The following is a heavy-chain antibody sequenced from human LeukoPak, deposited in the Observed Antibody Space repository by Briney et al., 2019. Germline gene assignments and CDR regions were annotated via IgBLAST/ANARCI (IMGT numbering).Heavy chain of an antibody. Sequence: SQTLSLTCAISRDSVSSNSAAWNWIRQSPSRGLEWLGRTYYRSKWYNNYAVSVKSRLTINPDTSKNQFSLQLNSVTPEDAAVYYCARVFSSAYDTSFDYWGQGTLVTVSS. D-gene: IGHD5-12*01. J-gene: IGHJ4*02. CDR2: TYYRSKWYN. CDR1: RDSVSSNSAA. CDR3: ARVFSSAYDTSFDY. V-gene: IGHV6-1*01.